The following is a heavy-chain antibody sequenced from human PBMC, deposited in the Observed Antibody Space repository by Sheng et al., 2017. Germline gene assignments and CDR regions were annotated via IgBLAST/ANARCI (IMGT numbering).Heavy chain of an antibody. J-gene: IGHJ4*02. CDR1: GFTFNNYA. CDR2: ITESGGNT. D-gene: IGHD6-19*01. V-gene: IGHV3-23*01. CDR3: AATDRGWYGVGY. Sequence: EVQLLESGGGFVQPGGSLRVSCAASGFTFNNYAMSWVRQAPGKGLEWVSSITESGGNTYSADSVKGRFTISRDNSKNTLYLQMNSLRAEDTAVYYCAATDRGWYGVGYWGQGTLVTVSS.